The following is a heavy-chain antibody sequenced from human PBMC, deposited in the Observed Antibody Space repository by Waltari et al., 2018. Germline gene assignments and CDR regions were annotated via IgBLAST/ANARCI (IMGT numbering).Heavy chain of an antibody. D-gene: IGHD6-13*01. CDR2: INHSGST. J-gene: IGHJ4*02. V-gene: IGHV4-34*01. Sequence: QVQLQQWGAGLLKPSENLSITCAVYGGSFRGYYWSSNRQPPGKWLEWIGEINHSGSTNYNPSLKSRVTISVDTSKNQFSLKLSSVTAADTAVYYCARGGAAAGLEEYYFDYWGQGTLVTVSS. CDR3: ARGGAAAGLEEYYFDY. CDR1: GGSFRGYY.